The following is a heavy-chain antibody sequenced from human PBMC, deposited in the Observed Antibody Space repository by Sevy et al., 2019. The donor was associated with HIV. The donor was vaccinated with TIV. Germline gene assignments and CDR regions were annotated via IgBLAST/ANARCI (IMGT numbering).Heavy chain of an antibody. CDR3: ATDSVLLKGRYYDSSGYYLHY. J-gene: IGHJ4*02. V-gene: IGHV1-24*01. Sequence: ASVKVSCKVSGYIFTELSMHWVRQAPGKGLEWKGGFDPEDGETIYAQKFQGRVTMTEDTSTDTAYMDLSSLRSEDTAVYYCATDSVLLKGRYYDSSGYYLHYWGQGTLVTVSS. CDR1: GYIFTELS. CDR2: FDPEDGET. D-gene: IGHD3-22*01.